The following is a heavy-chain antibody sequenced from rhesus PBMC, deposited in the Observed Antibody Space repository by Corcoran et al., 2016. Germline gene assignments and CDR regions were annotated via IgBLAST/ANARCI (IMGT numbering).Heavy chain of an antibody. D-gene: IGHD1-32*01. CDR3: ARGGGNVY. Sequence: QVQLQESGPGLVKPSEPLSLTFAVSVGSISSNYWSWIRQPPGKGLAGIGRIYGSSGSTSYNPSRPSGVPISTDTSKNQFSLKLSCGTAADTAVYYCARGGGNVYWGQGVLVTVSS. V-gene: IGHV4-147*01. J-gene: IGHJ4*01. CDR1: VGSISSNY. CDR2: IYGSSGST.